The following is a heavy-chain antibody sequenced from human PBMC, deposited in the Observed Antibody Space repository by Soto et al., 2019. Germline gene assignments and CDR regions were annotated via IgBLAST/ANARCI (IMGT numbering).Heavy chain of an antibody. CDR2: IYYTGNA. CDR1: GGSISSTSSY. Sequence: QVQLQESGPGLVKPSQTLSLTCTVSGGSISSTSSYWSWIRQRPGEGLEWIGYIYYTGNAYYHPSLKSRLTISVATVETHFSGKLPSGTGGAPAFDYWAGGGGGGVDYWGQGTLVTVSS. J-gene: IGHJ4*02. D-gene: IGHD1-26*01. CDR3: AGGGGGGVDY. V-gene: IGHV4-31*03.